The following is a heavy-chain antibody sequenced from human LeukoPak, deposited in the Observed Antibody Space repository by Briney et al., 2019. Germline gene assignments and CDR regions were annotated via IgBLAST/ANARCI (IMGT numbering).Heavy chain of an antibody. CDR2: IYYSGNT. CDR3: ASEVGAFGWFDP. V-gene: IGHV4-39*07. J-gene: IGHJ5*02. D-gene: IGHD1-26*01. Sequence: KTSETLSLTCSVSGDSIRPYYWGWIRQPPGKGLEWIGSIYYSGNTYYNPSLQSRVTISVDTSKNHFSLKLSFVTAADTAVYYCASEVGAFGWFDPWGQGTLVTVSS. CDR1: GDSIRPYY.